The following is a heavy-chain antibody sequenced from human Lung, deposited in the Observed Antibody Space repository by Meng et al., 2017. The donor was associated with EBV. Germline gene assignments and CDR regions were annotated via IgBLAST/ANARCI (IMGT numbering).Heavy chain of an antibody. V-gene: IGHV4-61*02. D-gene: IGHD5-12*01. CDR2: IYTSGST. CDR1: GGSIRRGDFY. Sequence: LRDSAPGLVKHSHTLSLTCPVSGGSIRRGDFYWSWIRQPPGKGLEWIGRIYTSGSTNYNPSLKSRVTMSVDTSKNQFSLKLSSVTAADTAVYYCARDPGLGYSGYDGILGYWGQGTLVTVSS. J-gene: IGHJ4*02. CDR3: ARDPGLGYSGYDGILGY.